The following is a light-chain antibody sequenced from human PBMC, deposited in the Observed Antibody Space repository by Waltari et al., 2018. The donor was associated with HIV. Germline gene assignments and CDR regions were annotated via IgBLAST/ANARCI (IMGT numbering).Light chain of an antibody. CDR2: DVS. Sequence: QSALTQPRSVSGSPGQSVTISCTGTSSDVGGYNYVSWYQQHPGKAPKFMIYDVSKRPSGVPDRFSGSKSGNTASLTISGLQAEDDADYYCCSYAGSYTVFGGGTKLTVL. V-gene: IGLV2-11*01. CDR3: CSYAGSYTV. J-gene: IGLJ2*01. CDR1: SSDVGGYNY.